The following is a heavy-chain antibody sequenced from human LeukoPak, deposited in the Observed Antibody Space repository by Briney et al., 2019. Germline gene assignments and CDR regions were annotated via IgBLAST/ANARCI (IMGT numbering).Heavy chain of an antibody. Sequence: MASETLSLTYAVYGGPFSHYYWTWIRQPPGKGLEWIGEINESGSTNYDPSLKSRVTISVDTSKNHFSLNLTSVTAADTAVYYCASRTGRYLYYFGMDVWGQGTTVTVSS. CDR3: ASRTGRYLYYFGMDV. J-gene: IGHJ6*02. D-gene: IGHD1-26*01. CDR2: INESGST. CDR1: GGPFSHYY. V-gene: IGHV4-34*01.